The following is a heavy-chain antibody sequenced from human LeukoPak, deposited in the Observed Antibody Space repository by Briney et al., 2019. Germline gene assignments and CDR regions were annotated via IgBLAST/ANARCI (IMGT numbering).Heavy chain of an antibody. CDR3: TRHVYDFWSGYYSDDY. Sequence: PGGSLRLSCTASGFTFSGSAMHWVRQASGKGLEWVGRIRSRANSYARAYAASVKGKFTISRDDSKTTAYLQMNSLKTEDTAVYYCTRHVYDFWSGYYSDDYWGQGTLVTVSS. D-gene: IGHD3-3*01. CDR2: IRSRANSYAR. CDR1: GFTFSGSA. V-gene: IGHV3-73*01. J-gene: IGHJ4*02.